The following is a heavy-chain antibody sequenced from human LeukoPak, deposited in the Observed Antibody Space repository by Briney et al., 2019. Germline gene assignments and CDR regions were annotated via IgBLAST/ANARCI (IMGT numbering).Heavy chain of an antibody. CDR2: INHSGST. J-gene: IGHJ6*02. Sequence: SETLSLTCAVYGGSFSGYYWSWIRQPPGKGLEWIGEINHSGSTNYNPSLKSRVTILVTTSKNQFSLKLSSVTAADTAVYYRARGLSSLYYGSGSYNYYYYGMDVWGQGTTVTVSS. D-gene: IGHD3-10*01. CDR1: GGSFSGYY. CDR3: ARGLSSLYYGSGSYNYYYYGMDV. V-gene: IGHV4-34*01.